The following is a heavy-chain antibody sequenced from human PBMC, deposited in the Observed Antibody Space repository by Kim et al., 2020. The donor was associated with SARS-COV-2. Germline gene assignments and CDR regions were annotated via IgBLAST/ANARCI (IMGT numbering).Heavy chain of an antibody. J-gene: IGHJ3*02. D-gene: IGHD5-12*01. Sequence: GGSLRLSCTASGFTFGDYAMSWVRQAPGKGLEWLGFIRNKVYGGTTEYAASVKGRFTISRDDSKSIAYLQMNSLKTADTAVYFCTRGRDGYNRVYANAFDIWGQGTMVTVSS. V-gene: IGHV3-49*04. CDR3: TRGRDGYNRVYANAFDI. CDR2: IRNKVYGGTT. CDR1: GFTFGDYA.